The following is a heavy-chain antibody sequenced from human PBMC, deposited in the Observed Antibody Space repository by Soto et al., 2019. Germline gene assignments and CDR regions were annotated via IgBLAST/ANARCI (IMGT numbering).Heavy chain of an antibody. CDR1: GASISGFY. CDR2: IYATGTT. V-gene: IGHV4-4*07. Sequence: QVQLQESGPGLEKPSETLSLTCTVSGASISGFYWSWIRKSAGKGLEWIGRIYATGTTDYNPSLKSRVMMSVDTSKKQFSLKLRSVTAADTAVYYCVRDGTKTLRDWFDPWGQGISVTDSS. D-gene: IGHD1-1*01. J-gene: IGHJ5*02. CDR3: VRDGTKTLRDWFDP.